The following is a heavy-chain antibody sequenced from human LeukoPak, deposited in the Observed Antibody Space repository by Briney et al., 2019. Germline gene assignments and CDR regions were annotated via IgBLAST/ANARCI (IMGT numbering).Heavy chain of an antibody. CDR3: ARDLPSDIVVVPAPFDY. CDR2: ISSSSYI. Sequence: GGSLRLSCAASGFTFSSYSMNWVRQAPGKGLEWVSSISSSSYIYYADSVKGRFTISRDNAKNSLYLQMNSLRAEDTAVYYCARDLPSDIVVVPAPFDYWGQGTLVTVSS. D-gene: IGHD2-2*01. J-gene: IGHJ4*02. CDR1: GFTFSSYS. V-gene: IGHV3-21*01.